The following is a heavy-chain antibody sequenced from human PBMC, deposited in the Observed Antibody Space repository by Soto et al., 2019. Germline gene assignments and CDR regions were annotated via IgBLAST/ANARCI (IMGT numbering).Heavy chain of an antibody. CDR2: INHSGST. CDR1: GGSFSGYY. J-gene: IGHJ6*02. V-gene: IGHV4-34*01. D-gene: IGHD2-2*01. CDR3: AREGGHQLGDYGMDV. Sequence: SETLSLTCAVYGGSFSGYYWSWIRQPPGKGLEWIGEINHSGSTNYNPSLKSRVTISVDTSKNQFSLKLSSVTAADTAVYYCAREGGHQLGDYGMDVWGQGTTVTVSS.